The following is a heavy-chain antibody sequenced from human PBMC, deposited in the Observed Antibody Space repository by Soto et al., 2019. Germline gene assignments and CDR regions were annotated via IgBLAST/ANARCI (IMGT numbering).Heavy chain of an antibody. CDR1: GFTFSNAW. Sequence: GGSLRLSCAASGFTFSNAWMSWVRQAPGKGLEWVGRIKSKTDGGTTDYAAPVKGRFTISRDDSKNTLYLQMNSLKTEDTAVYYCKIAEDIVLMVYAIAFDIWGQGTMVTVSS. D-gene: IGHD2-8*01. CDR2: IKSKTDGGTT. CDR3: KIAEDIVLMVYAIAFDI. V-gene: IGHV3-15*01. J-gene: IGHJ3*02.